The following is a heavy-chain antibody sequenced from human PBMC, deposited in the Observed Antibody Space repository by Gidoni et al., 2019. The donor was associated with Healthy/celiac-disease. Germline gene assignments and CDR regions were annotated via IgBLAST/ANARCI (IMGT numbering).Heavy chain of an antibody. J-gene: IGHJ5*02. CDR3: ARVPIVGATGGWFDP. CDR2: IISSSSYI. V-gene: IGHV3-21*01. CDR1: GFPFSSYS. D-gene: IGHD1-26*01. Sequence: VQLGESGGGLVKPGGSLRLSCEASGFPFSSYSMNWVRQAPGKGLAWVPSIISSSSYIYYADSVTGRFTISRDNAKTSLYLQMNSLRAEDTAVYYCARVPIVGATGGWFDPWGHGTLVTVSS.